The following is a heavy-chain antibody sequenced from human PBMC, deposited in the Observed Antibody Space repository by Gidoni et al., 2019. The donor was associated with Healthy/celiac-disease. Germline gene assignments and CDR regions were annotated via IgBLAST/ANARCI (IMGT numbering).Heavy chain of an antibody. D-gene: IGHD6-19*01. CDR3: ARAGRIAVAGDYYYYYGMDV. J-gene: IGHJ6*02. CDR1: GYSISSGYY. V-gene: IGHV4-38-2*02. Sequence: QVQLQESGPGLVKPSETLSLTCTVSGYSISSGYYWGWIRQPPGTGLEWFGSISYSGSTYYNPSLKSRVTISVDTSKNQFSLKLSSVTAADTAVYYCARAGRIAVAGDYYYYYGMDVWGQGSTVTVS. CDR2: ISYSGST.